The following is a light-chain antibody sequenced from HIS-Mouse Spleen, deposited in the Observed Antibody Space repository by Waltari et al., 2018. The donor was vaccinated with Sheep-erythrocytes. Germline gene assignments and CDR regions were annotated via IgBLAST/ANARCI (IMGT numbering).Light chain of an antibody. CDR2: EGS. CDR1: SSDVGSYNL. Sequence: QSALTQPASVSGSPGQSITISCTGTSSDVGSYNLVSRYQQHPGKAPKLMIYEGSKRPSGVSHRFSGSKSGNTASLTIAGLQAEDEADYYCCSYAGSSTPWVFGGGTKLTVL. CDR3: CSYAGSSTPWV. J-gene: IGLJ3*02. V-gene: IGLV2-23*01.